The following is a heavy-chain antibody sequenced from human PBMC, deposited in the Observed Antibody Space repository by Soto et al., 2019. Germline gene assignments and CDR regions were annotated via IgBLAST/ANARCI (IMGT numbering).Heavy chain of an antibody. CDR3: TRGGGNQLGDCYDN. D-gene: IGHD2-21*02. J-gene: IGHJ4*02. CDR1: GFTFSSYT. Sequence: QVQLVESGGGVVQPGRSLRLSCAASGFTFSSYTMHWVRQAPGKGLEWVALIYYEGSQKYYADSVKGRFTISRDNSKKMMNLDMNSLRTEDTAVYYCTRGGGNQLGDCYDNWGQGTLVTVSS. V-gene: IGHV3-30*04. CDR2: IYYEGSQK.